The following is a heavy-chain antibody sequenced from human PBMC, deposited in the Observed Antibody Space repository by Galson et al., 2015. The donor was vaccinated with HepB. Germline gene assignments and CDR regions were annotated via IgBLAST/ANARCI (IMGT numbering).Heavy chain of an antibody. V-gene: IGHV3-11*01. CDR3: ARTPRGGGGGWFDP. D-gene: IGHD2-15*01. CDR2: ISSSGSTI. Sequence: SLILSCAASAFSFSDYYMSWIRQAPGEGLEWVSYISSSGSTIYYADSVKGRFTISRDNAKNSLYLQMNSLRAEDTAVYYCARTPRGGGGGWFDPWGQGTLVTVSS. CDR1: AFSFSDYY. J-gene: IGHJ5*02.